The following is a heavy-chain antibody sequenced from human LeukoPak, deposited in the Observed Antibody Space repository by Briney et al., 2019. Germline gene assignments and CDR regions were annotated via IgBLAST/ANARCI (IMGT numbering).Heavy chain of an antibody. CDR2: ISGSGGTT. D-gene: IGHD2-21*01. CDR1: GFTFSTYA. CDR3: AKAAEALPIAFVGN. V-gene: IGHV3-23*01. Sequence: GGSLRLSCAASGFTFSTYAMSWVRQAPGKGLEWVSAISGSGGTTYYADSVKGRFTISRDNSKNTLYLQMSSLRAEDTAVYYCAKAAEALPIAFVGNWGQGTLVTVSS. J-gene: IGHJ4*02.